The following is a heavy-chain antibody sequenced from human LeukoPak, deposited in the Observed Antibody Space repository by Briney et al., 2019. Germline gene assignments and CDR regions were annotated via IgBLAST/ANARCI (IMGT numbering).Heavy chain of an antibody. Sequence: GASVKVSCKASGYTFTRYYMHWVRQAPGQGLEWMGIINPSGGSTSYAQKFEGRVTMTRDTSTSTVYMELSRLRSDDTAVYYCARGVGYCSSTSCQGGDWFDPWGQGTLVTVSS. J-gene: IGHJ5*02. CDR1: GYTFTRYY. V-gene: IGHV1-46*01. D-gene: IGHD2-2*01. CDR3: ARGVGYCSSTSCQGGDWFDP. CDR2: INPSGGST.